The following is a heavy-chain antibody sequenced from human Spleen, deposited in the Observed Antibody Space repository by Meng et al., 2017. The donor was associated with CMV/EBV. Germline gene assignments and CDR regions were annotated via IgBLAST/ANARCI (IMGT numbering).Heavy chain of an antibody. CDR3: ARGQKGYFDL. CDR1: GGSFSGYY. CDR2: INHSGST. J-gene: IGHJ2*01. V-gene: IGHV4-34*10. Sequence: QVQLQESGPGLVKPSETLSLTCAVYGGSFSGYYWSWIRQPPGKGLEWIGEINHSGSTNYNPSLKSRVTISVDTSKNQFSLKLSSVTAPDTAVYYCARGQKGYFDLWGRGALVTVSS.